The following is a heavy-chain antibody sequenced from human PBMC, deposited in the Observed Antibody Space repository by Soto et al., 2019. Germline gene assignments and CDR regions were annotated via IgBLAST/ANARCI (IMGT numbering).Heavy chain of an antibody. CDR2: IIPIFGTA. Sequence: QVQLVQSGAEVKKPGSSVKVSCKASGGTFSSYAISWVRQAPGQGLEWMGGIIPIFGTANYAQKFQGRVTITADESTGKAYMELSSLRSEDTAVYYCAREGVYDYVWGSYRYNFDYWGQGTLVTVSS. V-gene: IGHV1-69*12. D-gene: IGHD3-16*02. CDR1: GGTFSSYA. J-gene: IGHJ4*02. CDR3: AREGVYDYVWGSYRYNFDY.